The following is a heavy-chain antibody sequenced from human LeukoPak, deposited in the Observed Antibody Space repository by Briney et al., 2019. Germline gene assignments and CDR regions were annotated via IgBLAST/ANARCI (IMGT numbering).Heavy chain of an antibody. CDR1: GFTFGDYA. CDR2: IRSKACGGTA. J-gene: IGHJ4*02. V-gene: IGHV3-49*04. D-gene: IGHD1-26*01. CDR3: TKSGTAIVGTTAAYYFDY. Sequence: GGSLRLSCTASGFTFGDYAMSWVRQAPGKGLEWVGFIRSKACGGTAEYAASVKGRFTISRDDSKSIAYLQMNSLKTEDTAVYYCTKSGTAIVGTTAAYYFDYWGQGTLVTVSS.